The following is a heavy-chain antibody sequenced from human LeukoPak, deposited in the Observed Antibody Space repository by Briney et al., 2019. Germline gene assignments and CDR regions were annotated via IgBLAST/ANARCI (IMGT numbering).Heavy chain of an antibody. CDR3: ARDGKQHLARFYFDC. J-gene: IGHJ4*02. D-gene: IGHD1/OR15-1a*01. Sequence: GGSLRLSCAASGFTFSNYWMSWVRQGPGQGLEWVANIKQDGSEKYYVDSVKGRFTISRDNAKNSLYLQMNNLRAEDTAVYYCARDGKQHLARFYFDCWGQGALVTVSS. CDR1: GFTFSNYW. CDR2: IKQDGSEK. V-gene: IGHV3-7*01.